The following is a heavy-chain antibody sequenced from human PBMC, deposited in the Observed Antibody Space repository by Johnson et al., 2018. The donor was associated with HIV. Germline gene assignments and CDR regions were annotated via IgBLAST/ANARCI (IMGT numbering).Heavy chain of an antibody. CDR3: ARHRTGYDAFDI. J-gene: IGHJ3*02. Sequence: QEKLVESGGGVVQPGRSLRLSCAASEFTFSSYAMHWVRQAPGKGLEWVAVISYDGSNKYYADSVKGRFTISRDNSKNTLYLQMNSLRAEDTAVYYCARHRTGYDAFDIGGQGTMVTVSS. CDR1: EFTFSSYA. D-gene: IGHD7-27*01. CDR2: ISYDGSNK. V-gene: IGHV3-30-3*01.